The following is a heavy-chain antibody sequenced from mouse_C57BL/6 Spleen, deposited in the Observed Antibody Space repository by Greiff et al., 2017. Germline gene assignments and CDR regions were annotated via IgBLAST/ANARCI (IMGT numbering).Heavy chain of an antibody. J-gene: IGHJ4*01. V-gene: IGHV5-9-1*02. D-gene: IGHD4-1*01. CDR3: TMSGRRDMKNTAMEY. Sequence: EVKLMESGEGLVKPGGSLKLSCAASGFTFSSYSMSWVRQTPEKRLEWVAYISSGGDYIYYADTVKGRFTISRDNARNTLYLQLSRRKSESIAMYHCTMSGRRDMKNTAMEYGGQGNSVTVSS. CDR2: ISSGGDYI. CDR1: GFTFSSYS.